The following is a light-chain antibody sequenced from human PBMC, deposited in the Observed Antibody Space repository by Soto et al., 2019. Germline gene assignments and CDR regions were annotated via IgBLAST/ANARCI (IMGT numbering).Light chain of an antibody. J-gene: IGLJ3*02. CDR3: AAWGDNLNGWV. CDR1: SSNIGNNA. V-gene: IGLV1-44*01. CDR2: DNI. Sequence: QSALTQPPSASGTPGQRVTISCSGTSSNIGNNAVNWYQQFPGTAPKLLIYDNIQRPAGVPDRVSGSKSGTSASLAISGLQSEDEADYYCAAWGDNLNGWVFGGGTKLTVL.